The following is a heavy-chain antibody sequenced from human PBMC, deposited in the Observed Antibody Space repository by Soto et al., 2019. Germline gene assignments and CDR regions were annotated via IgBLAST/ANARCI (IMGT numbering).Heavy chain of an antibody. CDR2: ISAYNGNT. CDR3: ARRAQPSSGWYRNYYYYGMDV. D-gene: IGHD6-19*01. Sequence: ASVKVSCKASGYTFTSYGISWVRQAPGQGLEWMGWISAYNGNTNYAQKLQGRVAMTTDTSTSTAYMELRSLRSDDTAVYYCARRAQPSSGWYRNYYYYGMDVWGQGTTVTVSS. V-gene: IGHV1-18*04. J-gene: IGHJ6*02. CDR1: GYTFTSYG.